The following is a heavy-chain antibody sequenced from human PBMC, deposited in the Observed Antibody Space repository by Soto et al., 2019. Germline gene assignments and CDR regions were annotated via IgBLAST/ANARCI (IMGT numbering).Heavy chain of an antibody. J-gene: IGHJ6*02. CDR2: IWYDGSNK. CDR3: ARPSRYYYYGMDV. CDR1: GFTFSSYG. V-gene: IGHV3-33*01. Sequence: QVQLVESGGGVVQPGRSLRLSCAASGFTFSSYGMHWVRQAPGKGLEWVAVIWYDGSNKYYADSVKGRFTISRDNSKNTLYLQMNSLSAEDTAVYDCARPSRYYYYGMDVWGQGTTVTVSS.